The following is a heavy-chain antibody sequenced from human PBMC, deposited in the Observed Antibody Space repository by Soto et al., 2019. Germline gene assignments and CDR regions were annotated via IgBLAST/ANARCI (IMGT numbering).Heavy chain of an antibody. CDR2: IIPIFGTA. D-gene: IGHD1-26*01. CDR3: ARDLMSYSGPIPMIYYYYGMDV. J-gene: IGHJ6*02. CDR1: GGTFSSYA. V-gene: IGHV1-69*12. Sequence: QVQLVQSGAEVKKPGSSVKVSCKASGGTFSSYAISWVRQAPGQGLEWMGGIIPIFGTANYAQKFQGRVTITADESTSTAYMELSSLRSEDTAVYYCARDLMSYSGPIPMIYYYYGMDVWGQGTTVTVSS.